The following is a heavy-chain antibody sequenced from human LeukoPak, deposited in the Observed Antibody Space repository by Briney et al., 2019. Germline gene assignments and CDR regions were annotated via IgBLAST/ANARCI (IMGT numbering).Heavy chain of an antibody. V-gene: IGHV3-64*01. CDR1: GFTFSSYA. Sequence: GGSLRLSCAASGFTFSSYAMHWVRQAPGKGLEYVSAISSNGGSTYYANSVKGRFTISRDNSKNTLYLQMGSLRAEDMAVYYCAILSSTSSKDAFDIWGQGTMVTVSS. CDR2: ISSNGGST. D-gene: IGHD2-2*01. J-gene: IGHJ3*02. CDR3: AILSSTSSKDAFDI.